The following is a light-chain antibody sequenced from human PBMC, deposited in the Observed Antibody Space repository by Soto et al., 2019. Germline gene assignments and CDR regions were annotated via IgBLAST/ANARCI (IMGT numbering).Light chain of an antibody. V-gene: IGKV3-15*01. CDR2: GAS. Sequence: EIVLTQSPGTLSLSPGERATLSCRASQSVSSSYLAWYQQKPGQAPRLLIYGASTRATGIPASFSGSGSGTEFTLTISSLQSEDFAVYYCQQYNNWPPWTFGQGTKVDNK. CDR1: QSVSSSY. CDR3: QQYNNWPPWT. J-gene: IGKJ1*01.